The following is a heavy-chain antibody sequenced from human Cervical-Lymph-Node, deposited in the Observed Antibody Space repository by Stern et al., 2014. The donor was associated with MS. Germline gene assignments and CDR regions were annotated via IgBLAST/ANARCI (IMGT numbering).Heavy chain of an antibody. CDR3: SRDADGYSLVFGY. V-gene: IGHV4-30-4*01. D-gene: IGHD5-24*01. Sequence: VQLVESGPGLVKPSQTLSLTCAVSGGSISSAEYYWSWIRQSPGKGLEWDGDIHNSGTTYYNPSLKSRVTISVDTSKNQFSLKLRSVTAADTAVYYCSRDADGYSLVFGYWGRGTLVTVSS. CDR2: IHNSGTT. J-gene: IGHJ4*02. CDR1: GGSISSAEYY.